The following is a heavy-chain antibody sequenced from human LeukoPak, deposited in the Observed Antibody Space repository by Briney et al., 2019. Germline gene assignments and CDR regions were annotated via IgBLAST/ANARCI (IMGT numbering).Heavy chain of an antibody. CDR2: ISAYNGNT. Sequence: ASVKVSCKASGYTFTSYGISWVRQAPGQGLEWMGWISAYNGNTNYAQKFQGRVTMTTDTSTSTAYMELRSLRSDDTAVYYCAREVGYCSGGSCYSGDYWGQGTLVTVSS. D-gene: IGHD2-15*01. V-gene: IGHV1-18*01. J-gene: IGHJ4*02. CDR3: AREVGYCSGGSCYSGDY. CDR1: GYTFTSYG.